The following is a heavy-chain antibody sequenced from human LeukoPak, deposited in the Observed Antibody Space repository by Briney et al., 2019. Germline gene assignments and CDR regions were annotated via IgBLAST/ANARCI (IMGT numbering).Heavy chain of an antibody. CDR1: GFAFDDYA. D-gene: IGHD2-2*01. Sequence: HPGRSLRLSCAGSGFAFDDYAMHWVRQAPGKGLEWVSSISWNSGRRDFADSVKDRFTISRDNAKKSLYLQMNSLRTEDTALYYCAKASPCSSTSCLDGYFHHWGQGTLVTVSS. V-gene: IGHV3-9*01. CDR3: AKASPCSSTSCLDGYFHH. CDR2: ISWNSGRR. J-gene: IGHJ1*01.